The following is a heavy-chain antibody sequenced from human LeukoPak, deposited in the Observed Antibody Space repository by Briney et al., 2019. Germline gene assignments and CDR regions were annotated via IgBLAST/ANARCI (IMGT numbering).Heavy chain of an antibody. CDR1: GYTFTSYG. J-gene: IGHJ6*03. D-gene: IGHD2-15*01. Sequence: GASVKVSCKASGYTFTSYGISWVRQAPGQGLEWMGWINPNSGGTNYAQKFQGRVTMTRDKSISTAYMELSRLRSEDTAVYYCARAPRGGSTRYSYYYYYYMDVWGKGTTVTISS. CDR2: INPNSGGT. V-gene: IGHV1-2*02. CDR3: ARAPRGGSTRYSYYYYYYMDV.